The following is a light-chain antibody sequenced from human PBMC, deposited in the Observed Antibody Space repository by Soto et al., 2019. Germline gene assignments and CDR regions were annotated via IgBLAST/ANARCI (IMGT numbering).Light chain of an antibody. CDR3: QQYSNYFRT. CDR1: QSISIW. CDR2: DAS. Sequence: DIQMTQSPSTLCASLGDRVTVTCRASQSISIWLAWYQQKPGKAPNLVIYDASRLESGVPSRFSGSGSGTEFSLTISSLQADDFATYYCQQYSNYFRTFGQGTKVDI. J-gene: IGKJ1*01. V-gene: IGKV1-5*01.